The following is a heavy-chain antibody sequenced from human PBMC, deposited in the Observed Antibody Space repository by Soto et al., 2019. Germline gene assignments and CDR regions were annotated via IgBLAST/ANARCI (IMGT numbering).Heavy chain of an antibody. CDR2: ITSSSTTM. CDR3: ARPHLDRPTFYGMDV. V-gene: IGHV3-48*02. Sequence: EEQLVESGGGLVQAGGSLRLSCAASGFILGRNSMMWVRQAPGKGLEWVAYITSSSTTMNYADSVKGRFTISRDNANNALYLQMNSPRDEDTAVYYCARPHLDRPTFYGMDVWGQGTTVTVSS. CDR1: GFILGRNS. J-gene: IGHJ6*02. D-gene: IGHD2-2*03.